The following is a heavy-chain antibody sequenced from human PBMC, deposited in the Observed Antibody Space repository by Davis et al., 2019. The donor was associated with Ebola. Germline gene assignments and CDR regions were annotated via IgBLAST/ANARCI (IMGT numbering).Heavy chain of an antibody. V-gene: IGHV4-34*01. Sequence: PSETLSLTCAVYGGSFSGYYWSWIRQPPGKGLEWIGEINHSGSTNYNPSLKSRVTISVDTSKNQFSLKLSSVTAADTAVYYCARLSIVGATIYYYCYYYMDVWGKGTTVTVSS. CDR2: INHSGST. CDR1: GGSFSGYY. CDR3: ARLSIVGATIYYYCYYYMDV. D-gene: IGHD1-26*01. J-gene: IGHJ6*03.